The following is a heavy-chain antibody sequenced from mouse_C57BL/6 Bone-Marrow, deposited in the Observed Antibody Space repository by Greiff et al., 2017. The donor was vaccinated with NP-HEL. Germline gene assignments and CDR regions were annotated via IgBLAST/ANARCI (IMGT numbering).Heavy chain of an antibody. V-gene: IGHV5-4*03. CDR3: ARSQLGPSFLYSAMDY. Sequence: EVKLMESGGGLVKPGGSLKLSCAASGFTFSSYAMSWVRQTPEKRLEWVATISDGGSYTYYPDNVKGRFTISRDNAKNNLYLQMSHLKSEDTAMYYCARSQLGPSFLYSAMDYWGQGTSVTVSS. D-gene: IGHD4-1*02. CDR1: GFTFSSYA. J-gene: IGHJ4*01. CDR2: ISDGGSYT.